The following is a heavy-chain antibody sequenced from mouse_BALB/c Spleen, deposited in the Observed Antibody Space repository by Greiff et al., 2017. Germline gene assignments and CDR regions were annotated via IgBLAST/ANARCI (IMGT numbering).Heavy chain of an antibody. V-gene: IGHV2-9*02. CDR3: ARVPYYGSSFYAMDY. Sequence: QVQLKESGPGLVAPSQSLSITCTVSGFSLTSYGVHWVRQPPGKGLEWLGVIWAGGSTNYNSALMSRLSISKDNSKSQVFLKMNSLQTDDTAMYYCARVPYYGSSFYAMDYWGQGTSVTVSS. J-gene: IGHJ4*01. D-gene: IGHD1-1*01. CDR2: IWAGGST. CDR1: GFSLTSYG.